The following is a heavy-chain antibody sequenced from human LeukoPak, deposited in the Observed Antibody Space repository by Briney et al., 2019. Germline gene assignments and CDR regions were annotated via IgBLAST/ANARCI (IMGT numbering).Heavy chain of an antibody. V-gene: IGHV4-4*07. Sequence: PSETLSLTCTVSGGSISSYYWSWIRQPAGKGLEWIGRIYTSGSTNYNPSLKSRVTISVDKSKNQFSLKLSSVTAADTAVYYCAWYQLLYKGRADPYYMDVWGKGTTVTVSS. CDR1: GGSISSYY. D-gene: IGHD2-2*02. J-gene: IGHJ6*03. CDR3: AWYQLLYKGRADPYYMDV. CDR2: IYTSGST.